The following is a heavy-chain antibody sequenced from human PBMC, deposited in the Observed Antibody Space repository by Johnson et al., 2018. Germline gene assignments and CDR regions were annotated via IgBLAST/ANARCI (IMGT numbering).Heavy chain of an antibody. CDR1: GYSFTSYW. D-gene: IGHD3-22*01. CDR3: AAPSPQYYYDSSGYYVMDV. V-gene: IGHV5-51*03. CDR2: IYPGDSDT. J-gene: IGHJ6*02. Sequence: VQLVQSGAEVKKPGESLKISCKGSGYSFTSYWIGWVRQMPGKGLEWMGIIYPGDSDTSYSPSFQGQVPISADQSLSTAYLQWRSLKASDTAMYYCAAPSPQYYYDSSGYYVMDVWGQGTTVTVSS.